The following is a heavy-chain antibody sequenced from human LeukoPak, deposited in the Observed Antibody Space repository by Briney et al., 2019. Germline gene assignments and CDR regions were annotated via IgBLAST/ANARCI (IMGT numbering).Heavy chain of an antibody. D-gene: IGHD3/OR15-3a*01. Sequence: GGSLRLSCAASGFTFSSYWMHWVRQAPGKGPVWVSRIKSDGRSTAYADSVKGRFTISRDNSKNTLYLQMNSLKAEDTAVYYCAKGWTSIKYDSWGQGTLVTVSS. J-gene: IGHJ4*02. CDR1: GFTFSSYW. CDR2: IKSDGRST. CDR3: AKGWTSIKYDS. V-gene: IGHV3-74*03.